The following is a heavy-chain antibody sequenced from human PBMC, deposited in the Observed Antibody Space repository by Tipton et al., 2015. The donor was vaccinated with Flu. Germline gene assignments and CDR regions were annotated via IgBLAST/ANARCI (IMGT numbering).Heavy chain of an antibody. J-gene: IGHJ4*02. CDR3: ARAEDYYRSGGFAPGFDY. CDR1: GGSISSYY. CDR2: MSFSGTT. D-gene: IGHD3-10*01. Sequence: TLSLTCTVSGGSISSYYWGWIRHHPGKGLDWIWYMSFSGTTYYNPSLKSRINLSIETSKNQFSLSLRSVTAADTAVYYCARAEDYYRSGGFAPGFDYGGQGTLVTVSS. V-gene: IGHV4-31*03.